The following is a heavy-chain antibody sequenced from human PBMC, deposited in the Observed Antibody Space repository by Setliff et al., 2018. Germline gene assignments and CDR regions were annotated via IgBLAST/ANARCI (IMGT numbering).Heavy chain of an antibody. Sequence: GGSLRLSCVVSGFSFSNYGMTWVRQAPGKGLEWISYISTSSGTRYHADSVKGRFTISRDNANQSLYLQMNSLRAEDTAVYYCARLALTGYDSSGYYYALEYYYYMDVWGKGTTVTVSS. CDR1: GFSFSNYG. J-gene: IGHJ6*03. V-gene: IGHV3-48*01. CDR2: ISTSSGTR. CDR3: ARLALTGYDSSGYYYALEYYYYMDV. D-gene: IGHD3-22*01.